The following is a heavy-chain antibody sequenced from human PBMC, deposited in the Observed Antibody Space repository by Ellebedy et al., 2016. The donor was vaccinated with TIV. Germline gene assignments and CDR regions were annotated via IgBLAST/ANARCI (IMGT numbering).Heavy chain of an antibody. J-gene: IGHJ3*02. V-gene: IGHV3-7*01. CDR3: ARDGSYGDYLYPMHAFEI. CDR1: GFSFRNYW. Sequence: GESLKISCGASGFSFRNYWMTWVRQAPGKGLEWVANINQDGSDKYYEDSVKGRFTIARDNAKNSLYLQMSSLRTEDTAVYYCARDGSYGDYLYPMHAFEIWGQGTMVTVSS. CDR2: INQDGSDK. D-gene: IGHD4-17*01.